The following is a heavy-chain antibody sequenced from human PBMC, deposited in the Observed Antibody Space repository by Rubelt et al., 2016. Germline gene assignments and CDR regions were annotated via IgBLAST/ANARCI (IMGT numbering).Heavy chain of an antibody. V-gene: IGHV4-34*01. CDR3: ARGGGYGPFL. Sequence: QVQLQQWGAGLLKPSETLSLTCAVYGGSFSGYYWSWIRQSPGKGLEWIGEINHSGSTNYNPSLKSRVTISTDASKNQFYLMRTSVTAADTAVYYCARGGGYGPFLWGQGTLVTVSS. D-gene: IGHD4-17*01. CDR1: GGSFSGYY. CDR2: INHSGST. J-gene: IGHJ4*02.